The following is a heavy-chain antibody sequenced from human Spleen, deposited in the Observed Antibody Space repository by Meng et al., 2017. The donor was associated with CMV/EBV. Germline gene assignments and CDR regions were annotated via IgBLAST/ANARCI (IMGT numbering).Heavy chain of an antibody. CDR1: GFTFGSYA. J-gene: IGHJ4*02. Sequence: GESLKISCAASGFTFGSYAMSWVRQAPGKGLEWVSVIYSGGSSTYYADSVKGRFTISRDNSKNILYLQMNSLRTEDTALYYCAKDPLFHLLPPDYWGQGRLVTVSS. D-gene: IGHD2-2*01. V-gene: IGHV3-23*03. CDR2: IYSGGSST. CDR3: AKDPLFHLLPPDY.